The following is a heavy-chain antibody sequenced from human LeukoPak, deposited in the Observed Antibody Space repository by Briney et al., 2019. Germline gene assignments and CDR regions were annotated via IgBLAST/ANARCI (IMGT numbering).Heavy chain of an antibody. CDR2: VSHRGAT. J-gene: IGHJ6*02. CDR3: ARDRRGSFYTFDL. D-gene: IGHD1-26*01. CDR1: GASINGFF. V-gene: IGHV4-59*01. Sequence: SETLSLTCSVSGASINGFFWYWVRQTPEKGLEWIGYVSHRGATTSNPTLKSRVSITIDTSKSQISLTMTSVTAADSALYYCARDRRGSFYTFDLWGPGTTVSVS.